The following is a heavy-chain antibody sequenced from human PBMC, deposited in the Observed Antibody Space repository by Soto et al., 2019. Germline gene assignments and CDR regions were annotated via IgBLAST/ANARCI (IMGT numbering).Heavy chain of an antibody. CDR2: IYPGDSDT. CDR3: ARRHSYDAFDI. V-gene: IGHV5-51*01. Sequence: GESLKSSCKGSGYSFSSYWTGWVRQMPGKGLEWMGIIYPGDSDTRYSPSFQGQVTISADKAISTAYLQWSSLKASDTAMYYCARRHSYDAFDIWGQGTMVTVSS. D-gene: IGHD5-18*01. J-gene: IGHJ3*02. CDR1: GYSFSSYW.